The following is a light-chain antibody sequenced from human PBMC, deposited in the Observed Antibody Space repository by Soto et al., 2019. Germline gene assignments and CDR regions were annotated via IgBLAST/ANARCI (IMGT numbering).Light chain of an antibody. CDR2: AAS. V-gene: IGKV1-5*01. Sequence: DNQVTKSPASLPASVGDRVTITCRASQSPSRFLNWYQQKSGKAPKLLIYAASSLETGVPSRFSGSGSGTDFTLTISSLHPDDFAPYCCHQYNIYSCPFRQGTKVDIK. J-gene: IGKJ1*01. CDR3: HQYNIYSCP. CDR1: QSPSRF.